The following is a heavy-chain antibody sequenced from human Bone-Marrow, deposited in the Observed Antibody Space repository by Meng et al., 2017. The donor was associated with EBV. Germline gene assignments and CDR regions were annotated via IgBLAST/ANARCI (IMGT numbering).Heavy chain of an antibody. CDR1: GGSFSGYY. Sequence: QWPLRQWGAGLLKPSETLSLTCAVYGGSFSGYYWSWIRQPPGKGLEWIGEINHSGSTNYNPSLKSRVTISVDTSKNQFSLKLSSVTAADTAVYYCARGRTDDWSVSTPYYFDYWGQGTLVTVSS. CDR3: ARGRTDDWSVSTPYYFDY. J-gene: IGHJ4*02. CDR2: INHSGST. D-gene: IGHD3-9*01. V-gene: IGHV4-34*01.